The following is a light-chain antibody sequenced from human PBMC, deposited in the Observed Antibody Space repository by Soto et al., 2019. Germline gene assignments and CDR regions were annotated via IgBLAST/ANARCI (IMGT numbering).Light chain of an antibody. J-gene: IGKJ5*01. CDR2: TAS. Sequence: DIQMTQSPSAMSASVGDRVTITCRASQGIDNYLAWFQQKPGKVPRRLIYTASSLQSGVPSRFSGSGSGTEFTLTISSLQPGDFATYNCQQFHSYPFGFGQGTRLEI. CDR3: QQFHSYPFG. V-gene: IGKV1-17*03. CDR1: QGIDNY.